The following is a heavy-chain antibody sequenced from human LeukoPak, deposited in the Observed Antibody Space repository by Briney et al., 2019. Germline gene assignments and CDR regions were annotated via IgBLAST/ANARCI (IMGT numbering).Heavy chain of an antibody. CDR3: AKDVSYGSGSYKDY. CDR2: ISGSGGST. J-gene: IGHJ4*02. D-gene: IGHD3-10*01. CDR1: GFTFSSYA. V-gene: IGHV3-23*01. Sequence: GGSLRLSCAASGFTFSSYAMSWVLQAPGKGLEWVSAISGSGGSTYYADSVKGRFTISRDNSKNTLYLQMNSLRAEDTAVYCCAKDVSYGSGSYKDYWGQGTLVTVSS.